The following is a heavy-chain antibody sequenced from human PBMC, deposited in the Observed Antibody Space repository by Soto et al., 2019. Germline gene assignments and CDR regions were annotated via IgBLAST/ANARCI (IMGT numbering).Heavy chain of an antibody. CDR3: AGDPRDYYDSSGYCPQLDY. CDR2: ISSSSSTI. CDR1: GFTFSSYS. D-gene: IGHD3-22*01. Sequence: EVQLVESGGGLVQPGGSLRLSCAASGFTFSSYSMNWVRQAPGKGLEWVSYISSSSSTIYYADSVKGRFTISRDNAKNPLYLQMNSLRDEDTAVYYCAGDPRDYYDSSGYCPQLDYWGQGTPVAVSS. V-gene: IGHV3-48*02. J-gene: IGHJ4*02.